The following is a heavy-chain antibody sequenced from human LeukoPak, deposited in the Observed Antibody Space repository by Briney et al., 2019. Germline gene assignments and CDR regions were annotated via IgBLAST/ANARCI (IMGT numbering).Heavy chain of an antibody. J-gene: IGHJ4*02. V-gene: IGHV4-59*01. CDR2: IYYGGSI. CDR1: GASIKTYY. D-gene: IGHD6-13*01. Sequence: PSETLSLTCSVSGASIKTYYWSWVRQSPGKGLEWLAYIYYGGSINYNPSPSLTRRRTISVDTSKSQFSLELTSVTAADTAVYYCARAGIRYSSSWFGIDSWGQGTLVAVSS. CDR3: ARAGIRYSSSWFGIDS.